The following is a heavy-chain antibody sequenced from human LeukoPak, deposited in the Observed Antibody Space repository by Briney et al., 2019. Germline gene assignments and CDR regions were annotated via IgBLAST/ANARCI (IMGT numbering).Heavy chain of an antibody. Sequence: SETLPLTCTVSGGSISRSYWSWIRQPPGKGLEWIGYIYTAANGASTNYNSSLMSRITISADTSKNQLSLKLSSVTAADTAVYYCARDRIAAAGTGGDAFDIWGQGAMVTVSS. CDR2: IYTAANGAST. J-gene: IGHJ3*02. V-gene: IGHV4-4*09. D-gene: IGHD6-13*01. CDR1: GGSISRSY. CDR3: ARDRIAAAGTGGDAFDI.